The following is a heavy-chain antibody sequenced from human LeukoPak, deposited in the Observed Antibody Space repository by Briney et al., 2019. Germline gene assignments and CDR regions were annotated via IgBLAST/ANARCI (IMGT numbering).Heavy chain of an antibody. Sequence: GASVKVSCKASGYTFTGYYMHWVRQAPGQGLEWMGWINPNSGGTNYAQKFQGRVTMTRDTSISTAYMELSRLRSDDTAVNYCARDPGEYGGIDYWGQGTLVTVSS. D-gene: IGHD4-23*01. J-gene: IGHJ4*02. CDR2: INPNSGGT. CDR1: GYTFTGYY. V-gene: IGHV1-2*02. CDR3: ARDPGEYGGIDY.